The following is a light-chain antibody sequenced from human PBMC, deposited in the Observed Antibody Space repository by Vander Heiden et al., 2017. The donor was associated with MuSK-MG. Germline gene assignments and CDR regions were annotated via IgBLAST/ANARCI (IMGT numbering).Light chain of an antibody. Sequence: DIVMTQSPDSPAVSLGERATIKRKSSQSVLYSSNNKNYLAWYQQKPGQPPKLLIYWASTRESAVPDRFSGSGSGRDFTLTIISLLAEDVAVYYCWLDATKAQTFGPGTKVEIK. CDR1: QSVLYSSNNKNY. CDR3: WLDATKAQT. J-gene: IGKJ1*01. CDR2: WAS. V-gene: IGKV4-1*01.